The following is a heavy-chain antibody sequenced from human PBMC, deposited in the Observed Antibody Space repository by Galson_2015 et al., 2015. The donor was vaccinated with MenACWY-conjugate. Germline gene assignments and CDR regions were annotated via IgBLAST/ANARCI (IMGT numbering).Heavy chain of an antibody. CDR1: GFTFSDYT. V-gene: IGHV3-23*01. D-gene: IGHD3-3*01. J-gene: IGHJ3*02. CDR3: AKGVRSGHTYGALDI. Sequence: SLRLSCAISGFTFSDYTMGWVRQAPGKGLEWVSTTIGGGGTTYYADSVKGRFSTSRDNSKNTLDVQMNSLRVEDTAVYYCAKGVRSGHTYGALDIWGQGTMVTVSS. CDR2: TIGGGGTT.